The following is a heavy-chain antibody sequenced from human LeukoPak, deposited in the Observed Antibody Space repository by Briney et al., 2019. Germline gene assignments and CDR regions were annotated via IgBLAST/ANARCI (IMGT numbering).Heavy chain of an antibody. J-gene: IGHJ6*04. D-gene: IGHD3-10*01. Sequence: SDTLSLTCAVSGYSISRGYYWGWLRQPPGKGLEWIGSIYHSGSTYYNPSLKSRVSISLDTSKNHFSLKLSSVTAADTAVYYCARDRIYGSGSFFYYGMDVWGKGTTVTVSS. CDR3: ARDRIYGSGSFFYYGMDV. CDR2: IYHSGST. CDR1: GYSISRGYY. V-gene: IGHV4-38-2*02.